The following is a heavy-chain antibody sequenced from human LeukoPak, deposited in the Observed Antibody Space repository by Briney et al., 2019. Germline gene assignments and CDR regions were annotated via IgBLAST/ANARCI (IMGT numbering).Heavy chain of an antibody. CDR2: IYYSGST. CDR3: ARHSGGFGESIFDY. CDR1: GGSISSSSYY. Sequence: SETLSLTCTVSGGSISSSSYYWGWIRQPPVKGLEWIGSIYYSGSTYYNPSLKRRVTISVDTSKNQFSLKLSSVTAADTAVYYCARHSGGFGESIFDYWGQGTLVIVSS. J-gene: IGHJ4*02. D-gene: IGHD3-10*01. V-gene: IGHV4-39*01.